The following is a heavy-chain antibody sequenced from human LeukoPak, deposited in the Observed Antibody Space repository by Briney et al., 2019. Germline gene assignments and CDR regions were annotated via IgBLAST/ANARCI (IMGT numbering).Heavy chain of an antibody. D-gene: IGHD2-21*01. J-gene: IGHJ4*02. CDR2: ISYDGSNK. CDR3: ARDIVVVPVY. V-gene: IGHV3-30*03. CDR1: GFTFSSYW. Sequence: GGSLRLSCAASGFTFSSYWMHWVRQAPGKGLEWVAVISYDGSNKYYADSVKGRFTISRDNSKNTLYLQMNSLRAEDTAVYYCARDIVVVPVYWGQGTLVTVSS.